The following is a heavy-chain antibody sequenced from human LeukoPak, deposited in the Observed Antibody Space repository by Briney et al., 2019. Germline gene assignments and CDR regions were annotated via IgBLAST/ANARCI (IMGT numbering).Heavy chain of an antibody. D-gene: IGHD3-22*01. CDR1: GGSFSGYY. CDR3: ACGRTGYYDSTGYDGY. J-gene: IGHJ4*02. CDR2: INRSGST. Sequence: KPSETLSLTCAVYGGSFSGYYWSWIRQPPGKGLEWIGEINRSGSTNYNPSLKSRVTISVDTSKNQFSLKLSSVTAADTAVYYCACGRTGYYDSTGYDGYWGQGTLVTVSS. V-gene: IGHV4-34*01.